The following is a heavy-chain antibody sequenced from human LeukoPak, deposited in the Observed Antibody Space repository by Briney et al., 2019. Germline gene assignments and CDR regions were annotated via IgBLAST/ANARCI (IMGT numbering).Heavy chain of an antibody. CDR2: INHSGST. J-gene: IGHJ5*02. V-gene: IGHV4-34*01. CDR1: GGSFSGYY. D-gene: IGHD6-19*01. Sequence: SETLSLTCAVYGGSFSGYYWSWIRQPPGKGLEWIGEINHSGSTNYNPSLKSRVTISVDTSKNQFSLKLSSVTAADTAVYYCAAYSGWDKYNWFDPWGQGTLVTVSS. CDR3: AAYSGWDKYNWFDP.